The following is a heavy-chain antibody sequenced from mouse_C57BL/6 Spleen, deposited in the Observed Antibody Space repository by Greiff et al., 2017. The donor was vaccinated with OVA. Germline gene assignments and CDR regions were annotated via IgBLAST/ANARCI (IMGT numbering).Heavy chain of an antibody. J-gene: IGHJ2*01. CDR2: IWSDGST. CDR3: ARHNGNYDGFDY. D-gene: IGHD2-1*01. V-gene: IGHV2-6-1*01. Sequence: VKLMESGPGLVAPSQSLSITCTVSGFSLTSYGVHWVRQPPGKGLEWLVVIWSDGSTTYNSALKSRLSISKDNSKSQVFLKMNSLQTDDTAMYYCARHNGNYDGFDYWGQGTTLTVSS. CDR1: GFSLTSYG.